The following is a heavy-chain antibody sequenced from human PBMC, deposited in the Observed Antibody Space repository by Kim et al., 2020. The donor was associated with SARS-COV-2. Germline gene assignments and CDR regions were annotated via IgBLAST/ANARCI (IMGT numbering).Heavy chain of an antibody. Sequence: YYTPSLKSRVTISVDTSKNQFSLRLSSVTAADTAVYYCARQGVVITSAFDYWGQGTLVTVSS. CDR3: ARQGVVITSAFDY. V-gene: IGHV4-39*01. D-gene: IGHD3-3*01. J-gene: IGHJ4*02.